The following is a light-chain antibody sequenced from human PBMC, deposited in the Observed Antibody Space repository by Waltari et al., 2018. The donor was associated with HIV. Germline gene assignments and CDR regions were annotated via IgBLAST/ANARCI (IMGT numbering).Light chain of an antibody. CDR2: NNS. V-gene: IGLV1-44*01. CDR3: AAWDDDLNGL. Sequence: QSVLTQPPSASGTAGQRVTISCSGRRSNIGSNSVTWYQQVPGAAPPLFSENNSQRTAGVPDLVSGSKSVTSASLAISGLQSDDEADYYCAAWDDDLNGLFGGGTKLTVL. CDR1: RSNIGSNS. J-gene: IGLJ2*01.